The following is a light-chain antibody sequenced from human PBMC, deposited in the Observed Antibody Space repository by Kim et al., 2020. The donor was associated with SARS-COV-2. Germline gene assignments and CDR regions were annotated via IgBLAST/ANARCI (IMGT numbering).Light chain of an antibody. Sequence: ASVGDRVPIPCRASQSISSWLAWYQQKPGKAPKLLIYDASSLESGIPSRFSGSGSGTEFTLTSRSLQPDDFATYYCQQYKSYGWTFGQGTKVDIK. V-gene: IGKV1-5*01. CDR1: QSISSW. CDR2: DAS. CDR3: QQYKSYGWT. J-gene: IGKJ1*01.